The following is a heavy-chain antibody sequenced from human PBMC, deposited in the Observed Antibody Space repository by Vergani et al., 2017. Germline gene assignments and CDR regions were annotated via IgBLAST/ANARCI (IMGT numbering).Heavy chain of an antibody. CDR3: AKDRGYDFWSGYYAPGFDY. D-gene: IGHD3-3*01. Sequence: EVHLLESGGGLVQSGGSLRLSCAASGFTFSNSAVSWVRQAPGRGLAWVSSISGPGLSTYYADSVKGRFSISRDNSKNTLYLQMNSLRAEDTAVYYCAKDRGYDFWSGYYAPGFDYWGQGTLVTVSS. CDR2: ISGPGLST. J-gene: IGHJ4*02. CDR1: GFTFSNSA. V-gene: IGHV3-23*01.